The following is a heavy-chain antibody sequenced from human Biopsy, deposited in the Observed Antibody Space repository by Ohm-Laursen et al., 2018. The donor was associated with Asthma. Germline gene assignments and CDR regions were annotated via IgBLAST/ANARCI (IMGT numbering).Heavy chain of an antibody. CDR1: GYTFINND. D-gene: IGHD4-17*01. Sequence: GASVKVSCKASGYTFINNDINWVRQAAGQGLEWMGWMNPNSGNTGYAQKFHGRVTMTRDTSINTVYMELSSLRSEDTAVYYCVTSGGDYGYFGLDVWGQGTTVTVSS. V-gene: IGHV1-8*01. CDR3: VTSGGDYGYFGLDV. J-gene: IGHJ6*02. CDR2: MNPNSGNT.